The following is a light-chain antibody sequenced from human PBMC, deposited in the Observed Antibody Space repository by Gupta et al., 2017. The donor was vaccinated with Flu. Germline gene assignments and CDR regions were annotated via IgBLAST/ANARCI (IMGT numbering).Light chain of an antibody. J-gene: IGLJ3*02. CDR3: QVWDSGSDHWV. CDR1: NIESKS. Sequence: GQTASINCGGNNIESKSVHWYQQKPGQAPVLVVYGDSDRPSGIPERFSGSNSGNTATLTIIRVEAGDEADYYWQVWDSGSDHWVFGGGITLTVL. CDR2: GDS. V-gene: IGLV3-21*02.